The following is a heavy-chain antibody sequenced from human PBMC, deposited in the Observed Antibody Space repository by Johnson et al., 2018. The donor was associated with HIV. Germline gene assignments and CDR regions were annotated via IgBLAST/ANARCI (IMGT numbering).Heavy chain of an antibody. D-gene: IGHD2-15*01. CDR2: LSWNGGTI. Sequence: VQLVESGGGLIQPGTSLRLSCAASGFTFDDYAMHWVRQIPGKGLEWISGLSWNGGTIVYADSVKGRFTISRDNAKSSLYLQMDSLIPEDTAFYFCARDQLGSKIEFSFYAFDMWGQGTLVTVSS. CDR1: GFTFDDYA. CDR3: ARDQLGSKIEFSFYAFDM. J-gene: IGHJ3*02. V-gene: IGHV3-9*01.